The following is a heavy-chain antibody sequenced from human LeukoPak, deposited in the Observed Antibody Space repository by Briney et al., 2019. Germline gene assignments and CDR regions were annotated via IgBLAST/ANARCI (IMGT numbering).Heavy chain of an antibody. Sequence: SETPSLTCTVSGGSISSSSYYWGWIRQPPGKGLEWIGSIYYSGSTYYNPSLKSRVTISVDTSKNQFSLKLSSVTAADTAVYYCARFSGGTLTSGLYFDYWGQGTLVTVSS. V-gene: IGHV4-39*07. CDR2: IYYSGST. CDR1: GGSISSSSYY. D-gene: IGHD2-2*01. CDR3: ARFSGGTLTSGLYFDY. J-gene: IGHJ4*02.